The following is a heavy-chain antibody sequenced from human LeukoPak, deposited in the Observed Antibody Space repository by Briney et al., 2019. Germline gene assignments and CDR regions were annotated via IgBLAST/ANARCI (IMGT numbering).Heavy chain of an antibody. CDR1: GYTFTSYD. CDR2: ISAYNGNT. V-gene: IGHV1-18*01. Sequence: ASVKVSCKASGYTFTSYDISWVLQAPGQGLEWMGWISAYNGNTKYAQKFQGRVTMSTDTSTSTAYMELRSLRSDDTAVYYRAAHYDFWSGDFDYWGQGTLVTVSS. CDR3: AAHYDFWSGDFDY. D-gene: IGHD3-3*01. J-gene: IGHJ4*02.